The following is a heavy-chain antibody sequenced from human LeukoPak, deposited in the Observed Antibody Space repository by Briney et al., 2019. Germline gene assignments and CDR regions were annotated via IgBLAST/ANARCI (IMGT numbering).Heavy chain of an antibody. V-gene: IGHV4-4*02. CDR2: IYHSGST. CDR3: ASAGGTGYYFDY. CDR1: GGSISSSNW. J-gene: IGHJ4*02. D-gene: IGHD3/OR15-3a*01. Sequence: PSGTLSLTCAVSGGSISSSNWWSWVRQPPGKGLEWMGEIYHSGSTNYNPSLKSRVTISVDKSKNQFSLKLSSVTAADTAVYYCASAGGTGYYFDYWGQGTLVTVSS.